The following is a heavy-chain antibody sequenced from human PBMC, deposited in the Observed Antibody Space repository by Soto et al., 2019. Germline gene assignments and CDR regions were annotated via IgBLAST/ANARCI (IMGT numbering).Heavy chain of an antibody. CDR1: GGTFSSYA. V-gene: IGHV1-69*13. CDR3: ARGLLLAAAKLYYYYYYGMDV. Sequence: ASVKVSCKASGGTFSSYAISWVRQAPGQGLEWMGGIIPIFGTANYAQKLQGRVTITADESTSTAYMELSSLRSEDTAVYYCARGLLLAAAKLYYYYYYGMDVWGQGTTVTVSS. CDR2: IIPIFGTA. J-gene: IGHJ6*02. D-gene: IGHD6-13*01.